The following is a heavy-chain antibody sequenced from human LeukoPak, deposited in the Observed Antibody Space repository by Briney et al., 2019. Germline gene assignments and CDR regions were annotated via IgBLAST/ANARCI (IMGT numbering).Heavy chain of an antibody. CDR2: ISGSGGST. J-gene: IGHJ4*02. Sequence: GGSLRLSCAASGFTFSKHAMGWVRQAPGKGLEWVSGISGSGGSTYYADSVKGRFTISRDNSKNTLYLQMNSLRAEDTAVYYCAKERGYCSSTSCSISDYWGQGTLVTVSS. V-gene: IGHV3-23*01. D-gene: IGHD2-2*01. CDR1: GFTFSKHA. CDR3: AKERGYCSSTSCSISDY.